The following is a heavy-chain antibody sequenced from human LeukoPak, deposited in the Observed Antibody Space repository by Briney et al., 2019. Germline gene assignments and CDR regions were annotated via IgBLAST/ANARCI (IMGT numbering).Heavy chain of an antibody. Sequence: PSETLSLTCTVSGGSITDYYLSWIRQPPGKGLEWIGYIYYSGATNYNPSLKSRATIAVVRSKTQYSLKLNSVTAADTAVYYCARDSSGWSFDDAFDIWGQGTMVTVSS. J-gene: IGHJ3*02. CDR2: IYYSGAT. CDR1: GGSITDYY. CDR3: ARDSSGWSFDDAFDI. D-gene: IGHD6-19*01. V-gene: IGHV4-59*12.